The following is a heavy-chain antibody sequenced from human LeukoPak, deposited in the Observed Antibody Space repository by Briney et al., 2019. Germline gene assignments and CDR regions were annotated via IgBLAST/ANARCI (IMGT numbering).Heavy chain of an antibody. D-gene: IGHD2/OR15-2a*01. V-gene: IGHV4-34*01. CDR3: ARAFSRASPVDY. CDR2: INHSGST. CDR1: GGSFSGYY. Sequence: QPSETLSLTCAVYGGSFSGYYWSWIRQPPGKGLEWIVEINHSGSTKYNPSLKSRVTISVHTSNNQFSLKLTSVTAADTAVYFCARAFSRASPVDYWGQGTLVTVSS. J-gene: IGHJ4*02.